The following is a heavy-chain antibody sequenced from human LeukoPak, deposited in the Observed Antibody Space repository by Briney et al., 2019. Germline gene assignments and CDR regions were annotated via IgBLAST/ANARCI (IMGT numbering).Heavy chain of an antibody. J-gene: IGHJ4*02. CDR1: GYTLTGYY. Sequence: ASVKVSCKASGYTLTGYYMHWVRRAPGQGLEWMGWINPNSGGTNYAQKFQGRVTMTRDTSISTAYMELSRLRSDDTAVYYCARDTAMAIFDYWGQGTLVTVSS. CDR2: INPNSGGT. CDR3: ARDTAMAIFDY. D-gene: IGHD5-18*01. V-gene: IGHV1-2*02.